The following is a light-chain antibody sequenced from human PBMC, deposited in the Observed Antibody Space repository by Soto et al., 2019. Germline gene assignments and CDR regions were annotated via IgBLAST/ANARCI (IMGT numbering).Light chain of an antibody. CDR2: KVS. Sequence: DVVMTQSPLSLTVDVGQPASISLRSNQSLVHSDGIAYFSWFQQRPGRSPRRLIYKVSNRDSGVPARFSGSGSGTDFALKISRVEAEDVGVYYCMQGTHWPITFGQGTRLEIK. J-gene: IGKJ5*01. V-gene: IGKV2-30*02. CDR3: MQGTHWPIT. CDR1: QSLVHSDGIAY.